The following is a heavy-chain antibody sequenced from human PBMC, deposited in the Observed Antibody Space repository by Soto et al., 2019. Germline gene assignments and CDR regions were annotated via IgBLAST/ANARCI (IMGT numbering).Heavy chain of an antibody. V-gene: IGHV3-21*01. Sequence: EVQLVESGGGLVKPGGSLRLTCAASGFSFSSYSMNWVRQAPGKGLEWVSSISSSSVYIYYADSVRGRFTISRDNAKNSLYLQMNGLRDEDMAVYYCARGEHCTNDVSIEYDYWGQGTLVTVSS. J-gene: IGHJ4*02. D-gene: IGHD2-8*01. CDR3: ARGEHCTNDVSIEYDY. CDR2: ISSSSVYI. CDR1: GFSFSSYS.